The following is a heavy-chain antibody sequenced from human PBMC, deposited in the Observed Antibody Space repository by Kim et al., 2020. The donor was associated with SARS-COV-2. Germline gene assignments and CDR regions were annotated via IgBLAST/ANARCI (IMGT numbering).Heavy chain of an antibody. CDR2: K. Sequence: KYYAQSVKGRFTMSRDNSKNTLYLQMNSLRAEDTAVYYCAREDYYYGMDVWGQGTTVTVSS. J-gene: IGHJ6*02. CDR3: AREDYYYGMDV. V-gene: IGHV3-30*01.